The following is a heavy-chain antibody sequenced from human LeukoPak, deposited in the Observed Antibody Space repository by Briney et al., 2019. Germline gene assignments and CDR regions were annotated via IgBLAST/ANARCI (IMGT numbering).Heavy chain of an antibody. Sequence: SETLSLTCTVSGGSISSYYWSWIRQPPGKGLEWIGYIYYSGSTNYNPSLKSRVTISVDTSKNQFSLKLSSVTAADTAVYLCAKYCGDCTHGLCYCLDYWGQGTLVTVSS. V-gene: IGHV4-59*08. CDR1: GGSISSYY. CDR2: IYYSGST. D-gene: IGHD2-8*01. J-gene: IGHJ4*02. CDR3: AKYCGDCTHGLCYCLDY.